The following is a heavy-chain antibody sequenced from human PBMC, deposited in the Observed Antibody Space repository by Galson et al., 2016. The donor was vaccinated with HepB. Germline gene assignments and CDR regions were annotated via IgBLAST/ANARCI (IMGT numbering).Heavy chain of an antibody. J-gene: IGHJ4*02. Sequence: ETLSLTCSVSGGTISSPNHYWAWIRQPPGKELEWIGNIYYSGDTYCNPSLKSRVTISIDMPKNQFSLKLNSVTAADTAVYHFARVGGGDWKLDNWGQGALVTVSS. CDR3: ARVGGGDWKLDN. CDR1: GGTISSPNHY. CDR2: IYYSGDT. V-gene: IGHV4-39*01. D-gene: IGHD2-21*02.